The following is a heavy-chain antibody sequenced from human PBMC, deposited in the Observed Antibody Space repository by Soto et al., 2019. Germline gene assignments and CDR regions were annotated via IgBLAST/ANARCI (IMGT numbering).Heavy chain of an antibody. CDR2: IYYIGST. D-gene: IGHD1-1*01. Sequence: SETLSLTCTVSGGSISSYYWSWLRQPPGQGLEWIGYIYYIGSTNSNPSLKSRVMMSVDTSKKQFSLRLRSVTAADTAVYYCVRDGTKTLRDWFDPWGQGISVTVSS. V-gene: IGHV4-59*12. CDR3: VRDGTKTLRDWFDP. J-gene: IGHJ5*02. CDR1: GGSISSYY.